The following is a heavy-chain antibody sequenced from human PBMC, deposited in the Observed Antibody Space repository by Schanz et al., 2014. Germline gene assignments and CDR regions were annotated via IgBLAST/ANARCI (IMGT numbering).Heavy chain of an antibody. CDR3: ARQILIGAFDI. D-gene: IGHD3-9*01. V-gene: IGHV4-59*08. CDR1: GGSMSSYY. Sequence: QVQLQETGPGLVKPSETLSLTCTVSGGSMSSYYWTWIRQPPGKGLEWIGYIYYSGSTNYNPSLGSRAPIQVDTSKTQFPRKLTSVTAADTAVYYCARQILIGAFDIWGQGTMVTVSS. J-gene: IGHJ3*02. CDR2: IYYSGST.